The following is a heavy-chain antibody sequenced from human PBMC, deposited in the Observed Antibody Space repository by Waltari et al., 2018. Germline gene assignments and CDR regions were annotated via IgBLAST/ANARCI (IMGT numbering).Heavy chain of an antibody. J-gene: IGHJ4*02. CDR1: SYSFSNYG. V-gene: IGHV1-18*01. CDR3: ARVGGLSDF. Sequence: QVQLVQSGAEVKKPGASVKVSCKASSYSFSNYGFTWVRQAPGQGLEWVGWISADNGNTNNAQKLQGRVTLTTDTSTNTAYMELRSLRFDDTAMYFCARVGGLSDFWDQGTLVTVSS. CDR2: ISADNGNT. D-gene: IGHD3-3*01.